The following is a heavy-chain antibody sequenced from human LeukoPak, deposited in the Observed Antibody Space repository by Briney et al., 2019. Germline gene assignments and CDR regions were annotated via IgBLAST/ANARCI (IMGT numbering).Heavy chain of an antibody. Sequence: TGGSLRLSCSASGFTFSSYAMHWVRQAPGKGLEYVSAISSNGGSTYYADSVKGRFTISRDNSKNTLYLQMSSLRAEDTAVYYCVKEEACSSTSCYLAGMHVWAKGPTVTVSS. CDR2: ISSNGGST. J-gene: IGHJ6*04. V-gene: IGHV3-64D*06. CDR1: GFTFSSYA. D-gene: IGHD2-2*01. CDR3: VKEEACSSTSCYLAGMHV.